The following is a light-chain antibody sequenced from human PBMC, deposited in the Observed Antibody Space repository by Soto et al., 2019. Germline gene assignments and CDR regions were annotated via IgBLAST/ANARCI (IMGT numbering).Light chain of an antibody. CDR3: QHYNSYSEP. CDR2: AAS. CDR1: QAIRND. J-gene: IGKJ1*01. V-gene: IGKV1-17*01. Sequence: VQMTLSPRSLSTSVGDRVSITCRASQAIRNDLAWYQQRPGKAPKRLIFAASALQTGVPSRFSGSGSGTEFTLNISSLQPDDFATYYCQHYNSYSEPVGQGTKVDIK.